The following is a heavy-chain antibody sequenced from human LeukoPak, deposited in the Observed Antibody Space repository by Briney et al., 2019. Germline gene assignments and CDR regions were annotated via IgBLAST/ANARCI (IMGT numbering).Heavy chain of an antibody. V-gene: IGHV4-39*01. Sequence: SETLSLTCNVSGGSINTNNYYWGWIRQPPGKGLEWIGSIYHSGFAYYNPSLKSRVTVSVDLSRNQFSLKLSSVTAADTAVYYCASGPITMVRGVIPFDYWGQGTLVTVSS. D-gene: IGHD3-10*01. CDR2: IYHSGFA. J-gene: IGHJ4*02. CDR3: ASGPITMVRGVIPFDY. CDR1: GGSINTNNYY.